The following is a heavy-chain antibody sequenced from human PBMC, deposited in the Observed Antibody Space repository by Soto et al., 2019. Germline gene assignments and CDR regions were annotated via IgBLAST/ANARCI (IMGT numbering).Heavy chain of an antibody. CDR1: DGSFSDYY. J-gene: IGHJ1*01. CDR3: ARGWAATGLEH. D-gene: IGHD2-15*01. Sequence: QVQVQQWGAGLLKPSETLSLTCAVYDGSFSDYYWNWIRQPPGKGLEWIGEINHSGGTNYNPSLKSGVTISVDTCKNQLSLKLSSVTASDTAVYYCARGWAATGLEHWGQGTLVTVSS. V-gene: IGHV4-34*01. CDR2: INHSGGT.